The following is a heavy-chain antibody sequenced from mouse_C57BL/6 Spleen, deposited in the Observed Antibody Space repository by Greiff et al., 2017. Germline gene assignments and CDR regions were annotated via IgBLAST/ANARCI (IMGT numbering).Heavy chain of an antibody. CDR1: GFNFNSYD. J-gene: IGHJ2*01. CDR2: IGAGGSYT. CDR3: ARDQGSLFDY. V-gene: IGHV5-4*01. D-gene: IGHD6-1*01. Sequence: EVLLVESGGGLVKPGGSLKLSCAASGFNFNSYDMSWVRQTTEKRLEWVGTIGAGGSYTYYPAKVQGRFTITGDNAKNNLYLQMSRLTSEDTAVYYCARDQGSLFDYWGQGTTLTVSA.